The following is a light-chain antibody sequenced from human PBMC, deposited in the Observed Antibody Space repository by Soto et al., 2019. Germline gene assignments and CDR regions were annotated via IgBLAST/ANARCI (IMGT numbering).Light chain of an antibody. CDR1: SSDVGAYNY. Sequence: QSALTQPASVSGSPGQSIAISCTGTSSDVGAYNYVSWYQQYPGKAPKLMIYDVSNRPSGVSDRFSGSKSGNTASLTISGLQAEDEADYYCSSYTTGFTYVFGTGTKVTVL. V-gene: IGLV2-14*03. J-gene: IGLJ1*01. CDR3: SSYTTGFTYV. CDR2: DVS.